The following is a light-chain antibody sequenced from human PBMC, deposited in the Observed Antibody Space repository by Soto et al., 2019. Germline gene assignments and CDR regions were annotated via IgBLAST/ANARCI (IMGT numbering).Light chain of an antibody. J-gene: IGKJ1*01. CDR2: DAS. V-gene: IGKV3-11*01. CDR3: QQRLLWPHS. CDR1: QAVSTY. Sequence: VVLTQSPATLSLSPGERATLSCRASQAVSTYVAWYQHKPGQAPRLLIYDASNRAPGVPFRFSGSGSGTDFTLTVSSLEPEDFAVYYGQQRLLWPHSFGQGTKVEI.